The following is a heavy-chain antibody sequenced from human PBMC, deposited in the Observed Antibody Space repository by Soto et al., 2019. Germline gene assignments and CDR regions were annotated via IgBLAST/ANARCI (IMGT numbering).Heavy chain of an antibody. CDR1: GGSISSYY. CDR2: IYYSGST. V-gene: IGHV4-59*01. CDR3: ARDHQLEEQLDAFDS. D-gene: IGHD6-6*01. J-gene: IGHJ3*02. Sequence: SETLSLTCTVSGGSISSYYWSWIRQPPGKGLEWIGYIYYSGSTNYNPSLKSRVTISVDTSKNRFSLKLSSVTAADTAVYYCARDHQLEEQLDAFDSWGQGTMVTVSS.